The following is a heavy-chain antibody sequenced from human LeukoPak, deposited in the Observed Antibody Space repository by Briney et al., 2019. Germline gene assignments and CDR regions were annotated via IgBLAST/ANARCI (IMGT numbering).Heavy chain of an antibody. J-gene: IGHJ4*02. CDR3: AKGQYYDILTEFDY. V-gene: IGHV3-30*18. CDR1: GFTFSRYE. D-gene: IGHD3-9*01. CDR2: ISSDGSNK. Sequence: GGSLRLSCAASGFTFSRYEMNWVRQAPGKGLEWVAVISSDGSNKYYADSVKGRFTISRDNSKNTLYLQLNSLRAEDTAVYYCAKGQYYDILTEFDYWGQGTLVTVSS.